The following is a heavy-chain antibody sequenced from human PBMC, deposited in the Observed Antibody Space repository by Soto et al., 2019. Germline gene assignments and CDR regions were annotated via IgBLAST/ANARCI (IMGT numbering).Heavy chain of an antibody. Sequence: QVQLQESGPGLVKPSQTLSLTCTVSGVSITSGDYNWSWLRQAPGKGLEWIGFVYSSGRTYSNPSLKSRLTMSADTSKNQFSLKVNSVTAADTAVYYCATLGIAGTTSHYYHGMDVWGQGTPVAVSS. D-gene: IGHD1-7*01. CDR1: GVSITSGDYN. CDR2: VYSSGRT. J-gene: IGHJ6*02. CDR3: ATLGIAGTTSHYYHGMDV. V-gene: IGHV4-30-4*01.